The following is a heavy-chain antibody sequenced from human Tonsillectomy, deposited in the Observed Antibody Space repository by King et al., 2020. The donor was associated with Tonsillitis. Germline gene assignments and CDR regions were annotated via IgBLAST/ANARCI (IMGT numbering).Heavy chain of an antibody. Sequence: VQLVESGGGLVQPGGSLRLSCAASGFTFSSYWMRWVRQAPGEGLEWVANIKQDGSEKYYLDSVKGRFTISRDNAKNSLYLQMNSLRAEDTAVYYCARDPLGANTFDIWGQGTMVTVSS. CDR3: ARDPLGANTFDI. V-gene: IGHV3-7*01. CDR2: IKQDGSEK. D-gene: IGHD3-16*01. J-gene: IGHJ3*02. CDR1: GFTFSSYW.